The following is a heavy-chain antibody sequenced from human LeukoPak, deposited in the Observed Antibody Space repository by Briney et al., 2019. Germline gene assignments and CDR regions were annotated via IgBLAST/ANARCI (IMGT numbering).Heavy chain of an antibody. V-gene: IGHV3-7*05. Sequence: GGSLRLSCAASGFTFSGYWMSWVRQAPGKGLEWVANIKQDGSEKYYVDSVKGRFTISRDNAKNSLYLQMNSLRAEDTAVYYFARGREGAFDIWGQGTMVTVSS. CDR2: IKQDGSEK. CDR1: GFTFSGYW. CDR3: ARGREGAFDI. J-gene: IGHJ3*02.